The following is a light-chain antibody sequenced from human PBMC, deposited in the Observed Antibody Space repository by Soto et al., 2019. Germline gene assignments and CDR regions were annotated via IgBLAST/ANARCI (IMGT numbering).Light chain of an antibody. Sequence: EIVMTQSPVTLSVSPGERATLSCRASQSVGSDLAWHQQKPGQATRLLIYGASTRATGIPARFSGSGSGTEFTLTISRLEPEDFAVYYCQQYNNWPPWTFGQGTKVDIK. CDR1: QSVGSD. J-gene: IGKJ1*01. CDR2: GAS. V-gene: IGKV3-15*01. CDR3: QQYNNWPPWT.